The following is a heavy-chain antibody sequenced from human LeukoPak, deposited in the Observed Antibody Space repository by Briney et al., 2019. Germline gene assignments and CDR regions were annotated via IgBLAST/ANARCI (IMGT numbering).Heavy chain of an antibody. CDR3: TRLTYGDP. CDR1: GFTFSSYS. J-gene: IGHJ5*02. V-gene: IGHV3-73*01. CDR2: IRSKANSYAT. D-gene: IGHD3-10*01. Sequence: GGSLRLSCAASGFTFSSYSMNWVRQASGKGLEWVGRIRSKANSYATAYAASVKGRFTISRDDSKNTAYLQMNSLKTEDTAVYYCTRLTYGDPWGQGTLVTVSS.